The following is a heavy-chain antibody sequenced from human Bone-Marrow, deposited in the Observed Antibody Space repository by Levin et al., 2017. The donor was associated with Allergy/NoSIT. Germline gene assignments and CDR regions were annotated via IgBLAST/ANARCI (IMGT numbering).Heavy chain of an antibody. Sequence: GGSLRLSCAASGFTFSTYAMNWVRQAPGKGLEWVSIISASGGSTHYADSVKGRFTISRDNSKNTLCLQMDSLRAEDTAAYYCAISSYCTSNSCFKGYFYYGLDVWGQGTTVTVSS. D-gene: IGHD2-2*01. J-gene: IGHJ6*02. CDR3: AISSYCTSNSCFKGYFYYGLDV. CDR1: GFTFSTYA. CDR2: ISASGGST. V-gene: IGHV3-23*01.